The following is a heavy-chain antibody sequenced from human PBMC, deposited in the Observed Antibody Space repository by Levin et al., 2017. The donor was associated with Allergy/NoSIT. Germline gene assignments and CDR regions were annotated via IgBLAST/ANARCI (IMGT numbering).Heavy chain of an antibody. CDR1: GGSFSGYY. Sequence: SETLSLTCAVYGGSFSGYYWSWIRQPPGKGLEWIGEINHSGSTNYNPSLKSRVTISVDTSKNQFSLKLSSVTAADTAVYYCARAPPYYYDSSGYPYWGQGTLVTVSS. CDR3: ARAPPYYYDSSGYPY. V-gene: IGHV4-34*01. D-gene: IGHD3-22*01. CDR2: INHSGST. J-gene: IGHJ4*02.